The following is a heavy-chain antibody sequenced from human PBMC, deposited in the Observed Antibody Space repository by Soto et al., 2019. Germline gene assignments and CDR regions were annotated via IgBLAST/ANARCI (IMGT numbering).Heavy chain of an antibody. V-gene: IGHV4-39*01. CDR1: GDSISSTSFY. Sequence: QLQLQESGPGLVKPSETLSLTCTVSGDSISSTSFYWGWLRQPPGKGLEWIATMYYSGSTYYNPSLKSRVSISVDTSKNQCSLKLSSVTAADTALYYCARHSGNYYGPHDIWGQGTVVTVSS. CDR2: MYYSGST. J-gene: IGHJ3*02. D-gene: IGHD1-26*01. CDR3: ARHSGNYYGPHDI.